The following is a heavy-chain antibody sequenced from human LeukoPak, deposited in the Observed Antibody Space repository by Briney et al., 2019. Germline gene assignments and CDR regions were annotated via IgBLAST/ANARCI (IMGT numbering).Heavy chain of an antibody. V-gene: IGHV1-58*02. Sequence: ASVKVSCKASGFTFTSSVMQWVRQARGQRLEWIGWIVVGSGYTNYAQKFQERVTITRDMSTSTAYMELSSLRSQDTAMYYCARGASRSFDHWGQGTPVIVSS. CDR1: GFTFTSSV. J-gene: IGHJ4*02. CDR3: ARGASRSFDH. CDR2: IVVGSGYT.